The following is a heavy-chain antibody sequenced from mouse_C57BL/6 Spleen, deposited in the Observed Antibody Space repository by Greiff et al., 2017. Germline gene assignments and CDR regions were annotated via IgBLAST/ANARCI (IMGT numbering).Heavy chain of an antibody. V-gene: IGHV1-69*01. CDR1: GYTFTSYW. CDR3: ARLRGAPGYFDY. CDR2: IDPSDSYT. J-gene: IGHJ2*01. Sequence: VQLQQPGAELVMPGASVKLSCKASGYTFTSYWMHWVKQRPGQGLEWIGEIDPSDSYTNYNQKFKGKSTLTVDKSSSTAYMQLSSLTSEDSAVYYCARLRGAPGYFDYWGQGTTLTVSS.